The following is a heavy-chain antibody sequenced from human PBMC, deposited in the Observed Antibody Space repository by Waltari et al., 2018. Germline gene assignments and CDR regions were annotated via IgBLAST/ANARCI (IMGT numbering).Heavy chain of an antibody. D-gene: IGHD6-13*01. CDR1: GFPFSSYA. J-gene: IGHJ4*02. CDR2: MSGSGYST. Sequence: EVQLVESGGGLVQRGGSLRLSCAASGFPFSSYARSWVRQAPGKGLEWVSVMSGSGYSTYYADSVKGRFTISRDNSKNTLYLQMNSLRAEDTAVYYCAKDFDIAAARGHFDYWGQGTLVTVSS. V-gene: IGHV3-23*04. CDR3: AKDFDIAAARGHFDY.